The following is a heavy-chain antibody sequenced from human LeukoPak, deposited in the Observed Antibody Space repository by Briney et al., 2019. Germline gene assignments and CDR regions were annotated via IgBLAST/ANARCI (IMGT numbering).Heavy chain of an antibody. CDR3: ARTPMITFGGDPRRAFDI. J-gene: IGHJ3*02. CDR1: GYTFTSYG. CDR2: ISAYNGNT. V-gene: IGHV1-18*01. D-gene: IGHD3-16*01. Sequence: VASVKVSCKASGYTFTSYGISWVRQAPGQGLEWMGWISAYNGNTNYAQKLQGRVTMTTDTSTSTAYMELRSLRSDDTAVYYCARTPMITFGGDPRRAFDIWGQGTMVTVSS.